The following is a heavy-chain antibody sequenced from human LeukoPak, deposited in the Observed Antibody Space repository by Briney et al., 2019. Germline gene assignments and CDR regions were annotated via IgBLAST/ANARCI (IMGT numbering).Heavy chain of an antibody. J-gene: IGHJ4*02. CDR2: IRYDGSNK. V-gene: IGHV3-30*02. CDR3: AKDSKAVTGTGNIDY. D-gene: IGHD6-19*01. Sequence: GGSLRLSCAASGFTFSSYGMHWVRQAPGKGLEWVAFIRYDGSNKYYADSVKGRFTISRDNSKNTLCLQMNSLRAQDTALYYCAKDSKAVTGTGNIDYWGQGTLVTVSS. CDR1: GFTFSSYG.